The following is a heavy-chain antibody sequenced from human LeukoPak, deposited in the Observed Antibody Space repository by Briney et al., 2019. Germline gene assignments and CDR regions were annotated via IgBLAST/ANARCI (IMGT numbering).Heavy chain of an antibody. CDR3: ARGIAAARNGFDI. CDR1: GGSISSGSYY. V-gene: IGHV4-61*02. J-gene: IGHJ3*02. Sequence: KPSETLSLTCTVSGGSISSGSYYWSWIRQPAGKGLEWIGRIYTSGSTNYNPSLKSRVTISADTSKNQFSLKLSSVTAADTAVYYCARGIAAARNGFDIWGQGTMVTVSS. CDR2: IYTSGST. D-gene: IGHD6-13*01.